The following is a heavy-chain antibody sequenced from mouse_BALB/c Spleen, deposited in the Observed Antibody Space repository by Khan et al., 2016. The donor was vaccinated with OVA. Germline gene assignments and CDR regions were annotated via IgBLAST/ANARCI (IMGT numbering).Heavy chain of an antibody. CDR1: GYSFTSYL. CDR2: IYPGNSDT. CDR3: ARGGYSSFAY. V-gene: IGHV1-5*01. J-gene: IGHJ3*01. Sequence: VQLQQSGTVLARPWASVKMSCKASGYSFTSYLIHWVKQRPGQGLEWIGDIYPGNSDTTYTQKFKDKFKLTAGTSANTAYMELSSLTNEDSAVYYCARGGYSSFAYWGQGTLVTVSA. D-gene: IGHD1-3*01.